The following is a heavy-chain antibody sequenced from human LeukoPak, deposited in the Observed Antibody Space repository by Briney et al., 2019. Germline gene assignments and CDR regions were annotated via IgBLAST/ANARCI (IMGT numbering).Heavy chain of an antibody. D-gene: IGHD4-17*01. J-gene: IGHJ4*02. CDR2: IYPGDSDT. Sequence: GESLKISCKGSGYSFTNYWIGWVRQMPGKGLEWMGIIYPGDSDTRYSPSFQGHVTISADKSITTAYLQWNSLKASDTAKYYCARGRLFAVTTGIDYWGQGTLVTVSS. V-gene: IGHV5-51*01. CDR3: ARGRLFAVTTGIDY. CDR1: GYSFTNYW.